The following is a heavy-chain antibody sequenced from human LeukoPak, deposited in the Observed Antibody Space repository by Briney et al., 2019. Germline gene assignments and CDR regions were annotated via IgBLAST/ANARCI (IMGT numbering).Heavy chain of an antibody. D-gene: IGHD3-10*01. V-gene: IGHV3-30-3*01. CDR3: ARDGILWFGELLSAYYGMDV. J-gene: IGHJ6*02. CDR1: GFTFSTYF. CDR2: IASDGSHT. Sequence: GRSLRLSCAASGFTFSTYFMHWVRQAPGKGLEWVADIASDGSHTFYVESVKGRFTISRDNSKNTLYLQMNSLRAEDTAVYYCARDGILWFGELLSAYYGMDVWGQGTTVTVSS.